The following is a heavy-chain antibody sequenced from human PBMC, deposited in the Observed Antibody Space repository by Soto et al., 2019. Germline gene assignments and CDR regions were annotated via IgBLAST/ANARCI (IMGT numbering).Heavy chain of an antibody. V-gene: IGHV1-18*01. Sequence: QVQLVQSAGEVKKPGASVKVSCKASGYTFIRYGITWVRQAPGQGLEWMGWISPYNDYTIYAQKLQGRVTMTTDTSPSIVPKGLRGLKSDDTAVYYCRRGGYYDNSWGKLSHYGLDVWGQGTSVTDSS. J-gene: IGHJ6*02. CDR1: GYTFIRYG. CDR3: RRGGYYDNSWGKLSHYGLDV. D-gene: IGHD3-16*01. CDR2: ISPYNDYT.